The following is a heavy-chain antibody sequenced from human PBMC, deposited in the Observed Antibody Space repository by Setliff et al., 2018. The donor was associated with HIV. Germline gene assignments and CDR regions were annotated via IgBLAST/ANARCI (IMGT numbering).Heavy chain of an antibody. J-gene: IGHJ6*03. V-gene: IGHV4-34*01. CDR3: AKKTVTYYYFYYMDV. CDR2: INHSGST. D-gene: IGHD4-4*01. Sequence: PSETLSLTCAVYGGSFSGYYWTWIRQPPGKGLEWIGEINHSGSTNYNPSLKSRVTISVGTSKNQFSLKLNSVTAADTAVYYCAKKTVTYYYFYYMDVWGKGTTVTVSS. CDR1: GGSFSGYY.